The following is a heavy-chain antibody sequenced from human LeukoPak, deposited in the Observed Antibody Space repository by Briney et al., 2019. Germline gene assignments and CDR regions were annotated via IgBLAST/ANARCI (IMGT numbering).Heavy chain of an antibody. D-gene: IGHD5-18*01. CDR2: ISGSGGST. CDR1: GFTFSSYA. CDR3: AGGIQLWLKVPGYFDY. V-gene: IGHV3-23*01. Sequence: PGGSLRLSCAASGFTFSSYAMSWVRRAPGKGLEWVSAISGSGGSTYYADSVKGRFTISRDNSKNTLYLQMNSLRAEDTAVYYCAGGIQLWLKVPGYFDYWGQGTLVTVSS. J-gene: IGHJ4*02.